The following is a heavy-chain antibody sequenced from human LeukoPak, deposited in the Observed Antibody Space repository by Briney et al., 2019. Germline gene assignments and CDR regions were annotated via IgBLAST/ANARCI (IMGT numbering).Heavy chain of an antibody. CDR1: GYTFTSYG. CDR2: ISAYNGNT. D-gene: IGHD3-3*01. J-gene: IGHJ4*02. CDR3: ARGGVYDFWSGYSFDY. Sequence: HRASVKVSCKASGYTFTSYGISWVRQAPGQGLEWMGWISAYNGNTNYAQKLQGRVTMTTDTSTSTAYMELSSLRSEDTAVYYCARGGVYDFWSGYSFDYWGQGTLVTVSS. V-gene: IGHV1-18*01.